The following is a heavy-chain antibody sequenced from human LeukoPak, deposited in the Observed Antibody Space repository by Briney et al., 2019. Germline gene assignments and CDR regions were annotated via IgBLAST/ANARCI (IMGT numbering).Heavy chain of an antibody. CDR1: GFTFSSYW. CDR3: AKLVGRAGSHDSSGYYSDY. Sequence: PGGSLRLSCAASGFTFSSYWMHWVRQAPGKGLVWVSRINSDGSSTSYADSVKGRFTISRDNAKNTLYLQMNSLRAEDTAVYYCAKLVGRAGSHDSSGYYSDYWGQGTLVTVSS. D-gene: IGHD3-22*01. J-gene: IGHJ4*02. V-gene: IGHV3-74*01. CDR2: INSDGSST.